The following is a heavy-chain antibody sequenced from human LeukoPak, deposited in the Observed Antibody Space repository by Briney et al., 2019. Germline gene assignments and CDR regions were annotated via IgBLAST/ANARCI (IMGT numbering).Heavy chain of an antibody. CDR3: ASLPDYGDYPGIDY. CDR1: GFIFSDFW. CDR2: IKQDGSEK. D-gene: IGHD4-17*01. V-gene: IGHV3-7*01. J-gene: IGHJ4*02. Sequence: PGGSLRLSCVASGFIFSDFWMSWVRQAPGKGLEWVANIKQDGSEKYYVDSVKGRFTISRDNAKNSLYLQMNNLRAEDTAVYYCASLPDYGDYPGIDYWGQGTLVTVSS.